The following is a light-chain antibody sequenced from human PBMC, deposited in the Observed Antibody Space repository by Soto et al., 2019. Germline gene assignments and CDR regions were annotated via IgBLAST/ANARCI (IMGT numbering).Light chain of an antibody. CDR3: QQYDNWPPT. V-gene: IGKV3-15*01. CDR1: PSVTNY. CDR2: GAS. Sequence: PGERATLSCRASPSVTNYLAWYQQKPGQPPRLLIYGASTRATDIPARFSGSGSGTEFTLTISSLQSEDFAVYYCQQYDNWPPTFGQGTRLEIK. J-gene: IGKJ5*01.